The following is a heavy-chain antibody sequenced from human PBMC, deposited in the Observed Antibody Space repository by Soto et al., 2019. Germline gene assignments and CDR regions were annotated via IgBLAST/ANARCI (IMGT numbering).Heavy chain of an antibody. Sequence: QVQLVESGGGVVQPGRSLRLSCAASGFTFSSYAMQWVRQAPGKGLEWVAVISYDGSNKYYADSVKGRFTISRDSSKDVLYRQMNSLRAADTAVYYCARLDYGSGSYPDYWGQGTLVTVSS. CDR1: GFTFSSYA. J-gene: IGHJ4*02. CDR2: ISYDGSNK. V-gene: IGHV3-30-3*01. D-gene: IGHD3-10*01. CDR3: ARLDYGSGSYPDY.